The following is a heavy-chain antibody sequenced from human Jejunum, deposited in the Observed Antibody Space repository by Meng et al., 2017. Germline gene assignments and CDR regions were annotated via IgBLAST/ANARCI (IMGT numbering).Heavy chain of an antibody. D-gene: IGHD3-22*01. J-gene: IGHJ4*02. V-gene: IGHV4-59*01. Sequence: SETLSLTCTVSAGPISGYWWSWIRQPPGKGLEWIGSIYYSGDTNSNPSLKSRVTISVDTSKNPFSLKLSSVTAADTAVYYCAKYGGSQDSSESSGSLDYWGQGTLVTVSS. CDR3: AKYGGSQDSSESSGSLDY. CDR2: IYYSGDT. CDR1: AGPISGYW.